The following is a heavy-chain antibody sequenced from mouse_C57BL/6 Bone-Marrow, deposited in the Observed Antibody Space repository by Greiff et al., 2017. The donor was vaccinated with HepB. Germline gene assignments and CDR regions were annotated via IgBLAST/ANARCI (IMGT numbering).Heavy chain of an antibody. Sequence: EVKLVESGGGLVKPGGSLKLSCAASGFTFSSYAMSWVRQTPEKRLEWVATISDGGSYTYYPDNVKGRFTISRDNAKNNLYLQMSHLKSEDTAMYYCARAVAQAKAWCAYGGQGTLVTVSA. CDR3: ARAVAQAKAWCAY. D-gene: IGHD3-2*02. V-gene: IGHV5-4*03. J-gene: IGHJ3*01. CDR1: GFTFSSYA. CDR2: ISDGGSYT.